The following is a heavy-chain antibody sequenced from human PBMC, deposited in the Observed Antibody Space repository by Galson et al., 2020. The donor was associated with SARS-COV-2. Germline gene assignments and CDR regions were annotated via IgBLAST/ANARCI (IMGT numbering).Heavy chain of an antibody. CDR2: INSDGSST. J-gene: IGHJ3*02. V-gene: IGHV3-74*01. D-gene: IGHD3-22*01. CDR3: AKEYYYDSSGPLDVLDI. Sequence: GGSLRLSCAVSGFTFSSYWMHWVRKAQGKGLVWVSRINSDGSSTSNADSVKGRFTISRDNAKNTLYLQMNSLRAEDTAVYYGAKEYYYDSSGPLDVLDIWGQGTMVTVAS. CDR1: GFTFSSYW.